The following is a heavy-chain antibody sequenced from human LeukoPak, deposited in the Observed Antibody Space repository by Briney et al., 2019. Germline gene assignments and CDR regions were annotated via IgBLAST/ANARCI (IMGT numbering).Heavy chain of an antibody. V-gene: IGHV4-59*01. Sequence: SSETLSLTCTVSGGSISSYYWSWIRQPPGKGLEWIGYIYYSGSTNYNPPLKSRVTISVDTSKNQFSLKLSSVTAADTAVYYCARAFSSAHGHDAFDIWGQGTMVTVSS. CDR2: IYYSGST. CDR1: GGSISSYY. D-gene: IGHD3-10*01. J-gene: IGHJ3*02. CDR3: ARAFSSAHGHDAFDI.